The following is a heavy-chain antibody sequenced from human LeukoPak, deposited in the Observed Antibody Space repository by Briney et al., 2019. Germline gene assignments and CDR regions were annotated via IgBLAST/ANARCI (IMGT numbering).Heavy chain of an antibody. D-gene: IGHD3-10*01. CDR3: ARALTRSMVRGATLPDY. J-gene: IGHJ4*02. CDR2: INPNSGGT. V-gene: IGHV1-2*02. Sequence: ASVKVSCKASGYTFTNYGISWVRQAPRQGLEWMGWINPNSGGTNYAQKFQGRVTMTRDTSISTAYMELSRLRSDDTAVYYCARALTRSMVRGATLPDYWGQGTLVTVSS. CDR1: GYTFTNYG.